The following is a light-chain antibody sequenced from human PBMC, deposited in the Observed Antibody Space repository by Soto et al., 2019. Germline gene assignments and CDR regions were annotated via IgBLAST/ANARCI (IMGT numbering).Light chain of an antibody. CDR2: EVS. CDR3: CSYAGSDYV. V-gene: IGLV2-23*02. CDR1: SSDVGSYNL. J-gene: IGLJ1*01. Sequence: QSALTQPASVSGSPGQSITISCTGTSSDVGSYNLVSWYQQHPGKAPKLMIYEVSKRPSGVSNRFSGSKSGNTASLTISGLQAEDVADYYCCSYAGSDYVFGTGTKLTVL.